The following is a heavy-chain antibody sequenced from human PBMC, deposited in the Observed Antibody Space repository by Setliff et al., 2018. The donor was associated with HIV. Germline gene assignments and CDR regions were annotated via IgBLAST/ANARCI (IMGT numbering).Heavy chain of an antibody. Sequence: PSETLSLTCTVSGGSISSSSYYWGWIRQPPGQGLEWIGSISYSWSNYDNPSLKSRVTIPVDTSKNHFSLKLSSVAAADTAVYYCARREEYYDFRSGYYSYYFDYWGQGTLVTVSS. CDR1: GGSISSSSYY. D-gene: IGHD3-3*01. CDR3: ARREEYYDFRSGYYSYYFDY. V-gene: IGHV4-39*02. CDR2: ISYSWSN. J-gene: IGHJ4*02.